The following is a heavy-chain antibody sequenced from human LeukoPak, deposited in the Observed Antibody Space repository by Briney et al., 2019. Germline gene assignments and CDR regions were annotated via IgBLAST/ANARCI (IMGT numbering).Heavy chain of an antibody. J-gene: IGHJ1*01. V-gene: IGHV3-30*02. D-gene: IGHD2-8*01. CDR1: GFTFSSYG. CDR2: IRYDGSNK. Sequence: PGGSLRLSCAASGFTFSSYGMHWVRQAPGKGLEWVAFIRYDGSNKYYADPVKGRFTISRDNSKNTLYLQMNSLRAEDTAVYYCAKDQSRAYEHWGQGTLVTVSS. CDR3: AKDQSRAYEH.